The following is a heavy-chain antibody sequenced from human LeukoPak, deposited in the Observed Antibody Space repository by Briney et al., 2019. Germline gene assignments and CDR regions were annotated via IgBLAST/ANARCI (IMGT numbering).Heavy chain of an antibody. CDR1: EFSFHTYN. D-gene: IGHD6-19*01. V-gene: IGHV3-48*01. CDR2: ISNTSASI. J-gene: IGHJ4*02. CDR3: ARAFLAVDYFDY. Sequence: PGGSLRLSCTASEFSFHTYNMNWVRQTPGKGLEWVSYISNTSASIFYIDSVRGRFTISRDNARKSLYLQMNSLRAEDTAVYYCARAFLAVDYFDYWGQGTLVTVSS.